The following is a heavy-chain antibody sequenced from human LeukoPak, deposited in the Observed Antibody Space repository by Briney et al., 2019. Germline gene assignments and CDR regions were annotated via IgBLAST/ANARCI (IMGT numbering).Heavy chain of an antibody. J-gene: IGHJ4*02. CDR2: ISWNSGNI. Sequence: PGRSLRLSCAASGFTFDDYAMHWVRQAPGKGLEWVSGISWNSGNIGYADSVKGRFTISRDNAKNSLYLQMNSLRAEDTALYFCAKVEGAAAGYYFDYWGQGTLVTVSS. V-gene: IGHV3-9*01. CDR3: AKVEGAAAGYYFDY. D-gene: IGHD6-13*01. CDR1: GFTFDDYA.